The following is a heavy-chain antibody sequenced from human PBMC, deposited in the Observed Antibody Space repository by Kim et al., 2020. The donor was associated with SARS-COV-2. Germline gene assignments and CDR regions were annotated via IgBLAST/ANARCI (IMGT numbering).Heavy chain of an antibody. J-gene: IGHJ4*02. D-gene: IGHD1-26*01. V-gene: IGHV3-23*01. CDR3: AKGHTETIGGIDY. CDR2: ISDSGGST. Sequence: GGSLRLSCAASGFTFSNYAMSWVRQAPGMGLEWDSFISDSGGSTYYADSVKGRFTFSRDNSKNTLYLQMNSLRAEDTALYYCAKGHTETIGGIDYWGQGTLVTVSS. CDR1: GFTFSNYA.